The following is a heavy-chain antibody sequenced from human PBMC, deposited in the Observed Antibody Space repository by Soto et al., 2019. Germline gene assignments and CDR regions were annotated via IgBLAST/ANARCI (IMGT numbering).Heavy chain of an antibody. J-gene: IGHJ1*01. Sequence: VQLLESGGVLVQPGGSVRLSCAASGFTFSTYAMSWVRQAPGKGLEWVSGISGSGGSTYYADSVKGRFTISRDNSKNTLYLQKNSQRAEDTAVYYCAKDRGTVTTRYFQHLGQGTLVTVSS. D-gene: IGHD4-17*01. CDR1: GFTFSTYA. CDR2: ISGSGGST. V-gene: IGHV3-23*01. CDR3: AKDRGTVTTRYFQH.